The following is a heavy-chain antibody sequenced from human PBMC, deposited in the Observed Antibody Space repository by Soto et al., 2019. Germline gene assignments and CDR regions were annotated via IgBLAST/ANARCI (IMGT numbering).Heavy chain of an antibody. CDR3: ARGWRSGDYLYCYGMDV. Sequence: GESLRLSCAASGFTWSSYAMSWVRPAPEKGLEWVSVIYSGGSTYYADSVKGRFTISRDNSKNTVYLHMNSLRAEDTAVYYCARGWRSGDYLYCYGMDVWGQGTTVTVSS. CDR1: GFTWSSYA. D-gene: IGHD4-17*01. J-gene: IGHJ6*02. CDR2: IYSGGST. V-gene: IGHV3-53*01.